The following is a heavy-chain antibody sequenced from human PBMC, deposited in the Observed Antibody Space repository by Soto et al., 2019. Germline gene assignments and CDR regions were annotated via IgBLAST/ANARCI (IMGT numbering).Heavy chain of an antibody. D-gene: IGHD3-22*01. J-gene: IGHJ5*02. Sequence: PSETLSLTCAVSGYSISSGYYWGWLRQPPGKGLEWIGSIYHGWSTYYNPSLNSRVTLSIDMTNNRVSLILNSVTAAETAVYYCARVGPWVPYYYDSSPYTFENWFDPWGQGTLVTVSS. CDR2: IYHGWST. V-gene: IGHV4-38-2*01. CDR3: ARVGPWVPYYYDSSPYTFENWFDP. CDR1: GYSISSGYY.